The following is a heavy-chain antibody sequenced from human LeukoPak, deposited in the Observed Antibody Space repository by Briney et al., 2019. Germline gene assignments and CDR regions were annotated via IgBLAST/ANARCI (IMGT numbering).Heavy chain of an antibody. Sequence: SETLSLTCAVYGGSFSSYYWSWIRQPPGKGLDGIGEINHSGTTNYNPSLKSRVTISVDTSKNQFSLKVSSVTAADTAVYYCAREGSAVTNFDYWGQGTLVTVSS. CDR3: AREGSAVTNFDY. J-gene: IGHJ4*02. CDR1: GGSFSSYY. V-gene: IGHV4-34*01. D-gene: IGHD3-10*01. CDR2: INHSGTT.